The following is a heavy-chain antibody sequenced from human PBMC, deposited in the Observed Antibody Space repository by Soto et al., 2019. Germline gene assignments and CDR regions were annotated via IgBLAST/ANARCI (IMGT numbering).Heavy chain of an antibody. CDR2: INPDGANT. CDR1: RRTFSRRA. Sequence: QPGCSLRLCGVAGRRTFSRRAMSLVRQAPGKGLEWVSTINPDGANTHYADSVQGRFIISRDNSRNTVDLYMNSLRADDTAIYFCVSWVSAPFDYWGQGTVVTVSS. J-gene: IGHJ4*02. D-gene: IGHD2-8*01. V-gene: IGHV3-23*01. CDR3: VSWVSAPFDY.